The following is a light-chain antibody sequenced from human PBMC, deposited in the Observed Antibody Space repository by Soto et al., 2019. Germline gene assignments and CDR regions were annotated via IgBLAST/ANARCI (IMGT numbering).Light chain of an antibody. Sequence: DIVLTQSPGTLSLSPGERATLSCRASQSLNTNYLAWYQQKPGQAPRLLIYGASSRATDIPDRFSGSGSGTHFTLTISRLETEDVAVYYCHQYDDSPRTFGQGTKVDI. J-gene: IGKJ1*01. CDR2: GAS. CDR1: QSLNTNY. V-gene: IGKV3-20*01. CDR3: HQYDDSPRT.